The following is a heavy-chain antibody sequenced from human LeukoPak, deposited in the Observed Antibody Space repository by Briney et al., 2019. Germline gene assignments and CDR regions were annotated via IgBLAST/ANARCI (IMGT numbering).Heavy chain of an antibody. V-gene: IGHV1-46*01. CDR1: GYTFTSYY. CDR3: AREATMTVVLTTGGMDV. D-gene: IGHD3-22*01. J-gene: IGHJ6*02. CDR2: IQPSGGST. Sequence: ASVKVSCKASGYTFTSYYMHWVRQAPGQGLEWMGIIQPSGGSTTYAQKFQGRATMTRDTSTNTVYMELSSLRSEDTAVYYCAREATMTVVLTTGGMDVWGQGTTVTVSS.